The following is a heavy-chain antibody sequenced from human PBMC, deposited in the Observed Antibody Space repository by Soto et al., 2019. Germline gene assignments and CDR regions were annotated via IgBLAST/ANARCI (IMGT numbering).Heavy chain of an antibody. CDR3: AKDLAATATGDSFDI. V-gene: IGHV3-23*01. CDR2: VTNSGSNT. Sequence: GGSLRLSCAASGFTFSTYAMTWVRQAPGKGLEWVSSVTNSGSNTYHADSVKGRFTISRDNSKSMLFLQMNILRAEDTALYYCAKDLAATATGDSFDIWGQGTMVTVSS. D-gene: IGHD1-1*01. CDR1: GFTFSTYA. J-gene: IGHJ3*02.